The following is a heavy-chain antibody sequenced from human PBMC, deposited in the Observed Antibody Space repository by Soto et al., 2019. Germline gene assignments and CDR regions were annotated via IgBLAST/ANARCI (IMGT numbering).Heavy chain of an antibody. J-gene: IGHJ4*02. V-gene: IGHV4-34*01. CDR2: INHLTTT. D-gene: IGHD5-18*01. CDR1: GGSFSSYH. Sequence: PSGTLSLTCAVYGGSFSSYHWSWIRQTPGKGLEWIGEINHLTTTNYNPSLKSRVIISLDTPKNQFSLKLSSVTAADTAVYYCARGYDTALAPIFWGQGILVTVSS. CDR3: ARGYDTALAPIF.